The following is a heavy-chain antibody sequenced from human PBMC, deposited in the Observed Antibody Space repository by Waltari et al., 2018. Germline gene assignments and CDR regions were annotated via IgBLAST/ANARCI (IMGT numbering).Heavy chain of an antibody. CDR2: IHYIGDT. Sequence: QLQLQESGPGLVEPSETLSLTCTASGDSISNNNYYWGWIRQPRGTGLQWIGSIHYIGDTYSSSSLKSRVIRSVDTSNNQFSLRLTSVTAADTAIYFCARNQRGWFDAFDIWGQGTAVTVSS. CDR1: GDSISNNNYY. CDR3: ARNQRGWFDAFDI. J-gene: IGHJ3*02. V-gene: IGHV4-39*07. D-gene: IGHD6-19*01.